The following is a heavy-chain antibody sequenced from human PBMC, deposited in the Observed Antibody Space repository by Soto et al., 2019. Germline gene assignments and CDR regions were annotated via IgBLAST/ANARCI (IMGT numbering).Heavy chain of an antibody. CDR3: ARGLDGPENYDFWSGYYAPGWFEP. V-gene: IGHV4-34*01. CDR1: GGSFSGYY. D-gene: IGHD3-3*01. Sequence: QVQLQQWGAGLLKPSETLSLTCAVYGGSFSGYYWSWIRQPPGKGLEWIGEINHSGSTNYNPSLKCRVTRSVDRSKNQCALKMSYMTAAYTGVYYCARGLDGPENYDFWSGYYAPGWFEPWGQGTLVSVCS. J-gene: IGHJ5*02. CDR2: INHSGST.